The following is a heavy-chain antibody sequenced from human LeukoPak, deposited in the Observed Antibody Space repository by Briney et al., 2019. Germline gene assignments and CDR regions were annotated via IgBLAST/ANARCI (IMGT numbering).Heavy chain of an antibody. CDR3: QADY. D-gene: IGHD2-2*01. J-gene: IGHJ4*02. CDR2: INWNGDNP. V-gene: IGHV3-20*01. CDR1: GFTFEDYG. Sequence: GGSLRLSCEASGFTFEDYGMTWVRQRPGKGLEYVCEINWNGDNPVYENSLRGRFTISRDNAENSLYLQMNSLLVGYCSSSSCQADYWGQGTLVTVSS.